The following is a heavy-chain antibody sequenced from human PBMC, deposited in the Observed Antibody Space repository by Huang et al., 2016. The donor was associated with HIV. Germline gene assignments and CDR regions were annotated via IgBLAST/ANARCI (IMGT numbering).Heavy chain of an antibody. Sequence: QVQLVQSGAEVKTPGSSVKVSCKASGGTFSKYAISWVGQAPGQGLEWMGGIMPMFGTPNYARKFQGRVTITADDSTSTTYVEVSSLRSEDTALYYCARGQLGSYGDYDVLYWGQGTLVTVSS. J-gene: IGHJ4*02. CDR2: IMPMFGTP. CDR3: ARGQLGSYGDYDVLY. D-gene: IGHD4-17*01. CDR1: GGTFSKYA. V-gene: IGHV1-69*13.